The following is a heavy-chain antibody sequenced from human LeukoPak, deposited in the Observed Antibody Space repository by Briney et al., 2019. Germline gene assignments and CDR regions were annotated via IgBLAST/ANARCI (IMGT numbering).Heavy chain of an antibody. CDR2: LSLDGVNR. Sequence: GGSLRLSCAASGFTFTSHSLHWVRQAPGGGLEWVAVLSLDGVNRNYADSVKGRFRISRDTSQNTLYLQMNSLRTEDTAVYYCARVASHYFDYWGQGALVTVSS. CDR1: GFTFTSHS. D-gene: IGHD2-15*01. V-gene: IGHV3-30-3*01. CDR3: ARVASHYFDY. J-gene: IGHJ4*02.